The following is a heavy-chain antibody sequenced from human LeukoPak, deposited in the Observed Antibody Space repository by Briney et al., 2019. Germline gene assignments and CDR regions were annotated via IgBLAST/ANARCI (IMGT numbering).Heavy chain of an antibody. CDR3: ASLVSSSWYYFDY. CDR1: GGSISSYY. CDR2: IYTSGST. Sequence: PSETLSLTRTVSGGSISSYYWSWIRQPAGKGLESSGRIYTSGSTNYNPSLKSRVTMSVDTSKNQFSLKLSSVTAADAAVYYCASLVSSSWYYFDYWGQGTLVTVSS. J-gene: IGHJ4*02. V-gene: IGHV4-4*07. D-gene: IGHD6-13*01.